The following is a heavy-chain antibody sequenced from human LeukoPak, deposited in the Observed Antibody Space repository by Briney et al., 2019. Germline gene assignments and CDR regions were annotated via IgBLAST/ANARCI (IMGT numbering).Heavy chain of an antibody. V-gene: IGHV4-59*01. CDR3: ASGGIGSSGWYGFNWFDP. CDR1: SGSFSGYY. CDR2: IYYSGST. J-gene: IGHJ5*02. Sequence: SETLSLTCAVYSGSFSGYYWSWIRQPPGKGLEWIGYIYYSGSTNYNPSLKSRVTISVDTSKNQFSLKLSSVTAADTAVYYCASGGIGSSGWYGFNWFDPWGQGTLVTVSS. D-gene: IGHD6-19*01.